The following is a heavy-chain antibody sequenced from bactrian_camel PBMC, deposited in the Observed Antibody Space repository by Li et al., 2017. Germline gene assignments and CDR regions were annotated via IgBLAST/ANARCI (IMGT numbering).Heavy chain of an antibody. CDR3: AAGGDGRRTYIFHCVSESDFSY. D-gene: IGHD1*01. CDR2: IASDGST. J-gene: IGHJ6*01. Sequence: VQLVESGGESVQAGGSLRLSCGSSGIRYRTYCMAWFRQAPGKEREGVAVIASDGSTTYADSVKGRFTISKDNAKNTLYLQMNSLKPEDTATYYCAAGGDGRRTYIFHCVSESDFSYWGQGTQVTVS. CDR1: GIRYRTYC. V-gene: IGHV3S53*01.